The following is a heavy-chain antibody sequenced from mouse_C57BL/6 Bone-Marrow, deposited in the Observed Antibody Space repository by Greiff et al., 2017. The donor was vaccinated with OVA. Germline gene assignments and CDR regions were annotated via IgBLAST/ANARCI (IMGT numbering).Heavy chain of an antibody. CDR2: IHPNSGST. V-gene: IGHV1-64*01. Sequence: QVQLQQPGAELVKPGASVKLSCKASGYTFTSYWMHWVKQRPGQGLEWIGMIHPNSGSTNYNEKFKSKATLTVDKSSSTAYMQLSSLTSEDSAVYYCAREGVFVTTFPWYFDVWGTGTTVTVSS. J-gene: IGHJ1*03. D-gene: IGHD1-2*01. CDR3: AREGVFVTTFPWYFDV. CDR1: GYTFTSYW.